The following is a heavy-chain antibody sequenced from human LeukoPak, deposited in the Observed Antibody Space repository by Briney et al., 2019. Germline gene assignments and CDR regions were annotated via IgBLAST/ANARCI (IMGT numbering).Heavy chain of an antibody. CDR1: GYTFTGYY. CDR3: ARVLKWMATTYPRSSDAFDI. CDR2: INPNSGGT. D-gene: IGHD5-24*01. J-gene: IGHJ3*02. Sequence: ASVKVSCKASGYTFTGYYMHWVRQAPGQGLEWMGWINPNSGGTNYAQKFQGRVTITADKSTSTAYMELSSLRSEDTAVYYCARVLKWMATTYPRSSDAFDIWGQGTMVTVSS. V-gene: IGHV1-2*02.